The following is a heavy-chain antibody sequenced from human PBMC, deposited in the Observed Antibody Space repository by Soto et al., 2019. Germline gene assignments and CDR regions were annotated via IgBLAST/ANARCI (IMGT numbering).Heavy chain of an antibody. V-gene: IGHV1-18*01. D-gene: IGHD2-2*01. Sequence: ASVKVSCKASGYTFTSYCISWVRQAPGQGLEWMGWISAYNGNTNYAQKLQGRVTMTTDTSTSTAYMELRSLRSDDTAVYYCARDICSSTSCQYGYYHGMDVWGQGTTVTVSS. CDR1: GYTFTSYC. J-gene: IGHJ6*02. CDR3: ARDICSSTSCQYGYYHGMDV. CDR2: ISAYNGNT.